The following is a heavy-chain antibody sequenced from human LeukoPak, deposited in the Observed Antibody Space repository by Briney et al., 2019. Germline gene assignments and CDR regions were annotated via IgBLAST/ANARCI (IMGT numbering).Heavy chain of an antibody. CDR1: GGSFSGYY. J-gene: IGHJ3*02. V-gene: IGHV4-34*01. CDR2: INHSGST. CDR3: AGYQWLVRCSAFDI. Sequence: SETLSLTCAVYGGSFSGYYWSGIRQPPGKGLEWIGEINHSGSTNYNPSLKSRVTISVDTSKNQFSLKLSSVTAADTAVYYCAGYQWLVRCSAFDIWGQGTMVTVSS. D-gene: IGHD6-19*01.